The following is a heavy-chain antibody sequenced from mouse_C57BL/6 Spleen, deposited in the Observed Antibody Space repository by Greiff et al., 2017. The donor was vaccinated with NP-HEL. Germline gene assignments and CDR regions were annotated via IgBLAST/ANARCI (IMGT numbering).Heavy chain of an antibody. V-gene: IGHV1-22*01. J-gene: IGHJ4*01. CDR2: INPNNGGT. CDR1: GYTFTDYN. CDR3: ARCGSSYDYAMDY. D-gene: IGHD1-1*01. Sequence: EVKLMESGPELVKPGASVKMSCKASGYTFTDYNMHWVKQSHGKSLEWIGYINPNNGGTSYNQKFKGKATLTVNKSSSTAYMELRSLTSEDSAVYYCARCGSSYDYAMDYWGQGTSVTVSS.